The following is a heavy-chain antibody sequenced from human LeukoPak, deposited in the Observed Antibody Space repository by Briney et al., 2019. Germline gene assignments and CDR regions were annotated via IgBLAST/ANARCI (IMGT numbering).Heavy chain of an antibody. Sequence: SGGSLRLSCAASGFTVSSSYMYWVRQAPGKGLEWVSFFYRGDSTYYAESVRGRFTISRDNSKNTLYLLMNSLIPEDTAVYYCARGFVVVTAILLGWYFDYWGQGTLVTVSS. J-gene: IGHJ4*02. CDR2: FYRGDST. D-gene: IGHD2-21*02. CDR1: GFTVSSSY. V-gene: IGHV3-53*01. CDR3: ARGFVVVTAILLGWYFDY.